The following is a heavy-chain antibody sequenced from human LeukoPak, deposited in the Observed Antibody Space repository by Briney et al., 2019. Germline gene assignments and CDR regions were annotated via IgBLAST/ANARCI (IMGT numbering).Heavy chain of an antibody. J-gene: IGHJ4*02. CDR2: IYYSGST. D-gene: IGHD6-19*01. CDR1: GVSISSYY. V-gene: IGHV4-59*01. Sequence: SETLSLTCTVSGVSISSYYWSWIRQPPGKGLEWIGYIYYSGSTNYNPSLKSRVTISVDTSKNQFSLKLSSVTAADTAVYYCARGGWYYFYWGQGTLVTVSS. CDR3: ARGGWYYFY.